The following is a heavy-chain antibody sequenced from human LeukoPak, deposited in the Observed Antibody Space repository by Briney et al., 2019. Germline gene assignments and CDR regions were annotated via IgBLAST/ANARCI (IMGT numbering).Heavy chain of an antibody. CDR2: IIPIFGTA. V-gene: IGHV1-69*05. Sequence: GASVKVSCKASGGTFSSYAISWVRQAPGQGLEWMGGIIPIFGTANYAQKFQGRVTITTDESTSTAYMELSSLRSEDTAVYYCARPADTAMAHYAYYFDYWGQGTLVTVSS. CDR3: ARPADTAMAHYAYYFDY. J-gene: IGHJ4*02. CDR1: GGTFSSYA. D-gene: IGHD5-18*01.